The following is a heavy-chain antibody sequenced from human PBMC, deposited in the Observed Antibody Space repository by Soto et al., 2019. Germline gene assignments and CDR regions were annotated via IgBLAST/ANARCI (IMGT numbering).Heavy chain of an antibody. J-gene: IGHJ4*02. V-gene: IGHV4-30-4*01. CDR3: VRYCSTTKCPFDY. D-gene: IGHD2-2*01. Sequence: PSETLSLTCTVSGGSISSGGSYLGWLRQPPGKGLEWIGYIYYSGNTILNASLRSRVTLSVDTSKNQFSLNLSSVTAADTAVYYCVRYCSTTKCPFDYWGQGALVTVSS. CDR2: IYYSGNT. CDR1: GGSISSGGSY.